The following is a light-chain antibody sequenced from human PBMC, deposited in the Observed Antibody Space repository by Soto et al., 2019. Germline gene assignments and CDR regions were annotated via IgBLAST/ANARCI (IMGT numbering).Light chain of an antibody. CDR3: QQYKNGTRT. J-gene: IGKJ1*01. CDR1: HSVTKN. Sequence: EIVMTQSPATLTVSRGESATLCXRASHSVTKNLAWYQQKPGXPPRXXXDGXSTRATGSPARFSGSGSGTEFTLTISSLQSEDFAVYYCQQYKNGTRTFGQGTKVDIK. V-gene: IGKV3-15*01. CDR2: GXS.